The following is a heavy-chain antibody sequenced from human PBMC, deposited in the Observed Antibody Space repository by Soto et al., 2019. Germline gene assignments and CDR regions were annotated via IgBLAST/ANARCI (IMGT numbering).Heavy chain of an antibody. Sequence: PSWSLSLTCAVCGGCVSIYYWSWIRQPPGKGLEWIGYIYYSGGTNYNPSLKSRVTISVDTSKNQFSLKLSSVTAADTAVYYCARHPDYDILTGFDYWGQGTLVTVSS. D-gene: IGHD3-9*01. V-gene: IGHV4-59*08. CDR1: GGCVSIYY. CDR3: ARHPDYDILTGFDY. J-gene: IGHJ4*02. CDR2: IYYSGGT.